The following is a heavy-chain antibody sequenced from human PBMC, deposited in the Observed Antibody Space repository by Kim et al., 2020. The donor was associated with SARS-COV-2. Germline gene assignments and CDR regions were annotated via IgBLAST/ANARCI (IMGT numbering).Heavy chain of an antibody. CDR2: IYHSGST. J-gene: IGHJ3*01. Sequence: SETLSLTCAVSGYSFSRDHFCGWLRPSGGRGQGWIANIYHSGSTYYKPSVESRFTISLDKSKNQFFLRKTSVTAGDTAVYYCARAPGGTFDSSGFYGRGDAFDVWGQGTIVSVSS. CDR3: ARAPGGTFDSSGFYGRGDAFDV. CDR1: GYSFSRDHF. V-gene: IGHV4-38-2*01. D-gene: IGHD3-22*01.